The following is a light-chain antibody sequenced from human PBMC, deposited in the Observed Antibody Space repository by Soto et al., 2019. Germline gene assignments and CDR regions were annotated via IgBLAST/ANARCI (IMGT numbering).Light chain of an antibody. CDR1: QRISKW. J-gene: IGKJ1*01. CDR2: DAS. Sequence: DIQMTQSPFTVSASIGDTVTITCRASQRISKWLAWHQQKPGKAPNLLIYDASNLESGVPSRFRGSGSGTEFTLTISVLQADDFATYYCQQYQSYSPWMFGQGTKVEMK. V-gene: IGKV1-5*01. CDR3: QQYQSYSPWM.